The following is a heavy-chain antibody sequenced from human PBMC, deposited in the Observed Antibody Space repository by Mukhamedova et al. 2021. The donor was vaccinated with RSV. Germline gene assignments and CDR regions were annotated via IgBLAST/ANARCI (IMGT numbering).Heavy chain of an antibody. V-gene: IGHV4-39*07. CDR1: YY. J-gene: IGHJ4*02. CDR2: IDYSGNT. D-gene: IGHD2-15*01. CDR3: AGDRGGPDY. Sequence: YYWAWIRQPPGKGLEWIGGIDYSGNTYYNRSLKSRIIMSVDTSKNQFSLKLASVTSADTAVYYCAGDRGGPDYWGQGSLVNVSS.